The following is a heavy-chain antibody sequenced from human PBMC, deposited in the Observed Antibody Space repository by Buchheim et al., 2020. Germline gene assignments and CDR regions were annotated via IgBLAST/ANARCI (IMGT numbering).Heavy chain of an antibody. CDR1: GFTFSSYA. Sequence: QVQLVESGGGVVQPGRSLRLSCAASGFTFSSYAMHWVRQAPGKGLEWVAVISYDGSNKYYADSVKGRFTISRDNSKNTLSLQMNCLRAENTAVYYFAIEHTYGVRRYYYYGMDVWGQGTT. D-gene: IGHD4-17*01. V-gene: IGHV3-30-3*01. J-gene: IGHJ6*02. CDR2: ISYDGSNK. CDR3: AIEHTYGVRRYYYYGMDV.